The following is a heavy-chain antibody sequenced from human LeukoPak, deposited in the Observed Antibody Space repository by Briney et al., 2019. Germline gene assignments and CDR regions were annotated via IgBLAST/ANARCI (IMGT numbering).Heavy chain of an antibody. CDR2: MNPNSGNT. V-gene: IGHV1-8*03. CDR1: GYTSTSYD. CDR3: ARADSSGWWRGGYYYYYYMDV. D-gene: IGHD6-19*01. J-gene: IGHJ6*03. Sequence: ASVKVSCKASGYTSTSYDINWVRQATGQGLEWMGWMNPNSGNTGYAQKFQGRVTITRNTSISTAYMELSSLRSEDTAVYYCARADSSGWWRGGYYYYYYMDVWGKGTTVTVSS.